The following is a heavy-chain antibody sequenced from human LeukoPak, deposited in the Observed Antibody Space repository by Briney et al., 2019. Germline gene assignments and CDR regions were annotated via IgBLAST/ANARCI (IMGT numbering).Heavy chain of an antibody. Sequence: SETLSLTCAVSGGSISSSNWWSWVRQPPGKGLEWIGEIYHSGSTNYNPSLKSRVAISVDKPKNQFSLKLSSVTAADTAVYYCARDGQWLVDAFDIRGQGTMVTVSS. CDR3: ARDGQWLVDAFDI. CDR2: IYHSGST. CDR1: GGSISSSNW. V-gene: IGHV4-4*02. J-gene: IGHJ3*02. D-gene: IGHD6-19*01.